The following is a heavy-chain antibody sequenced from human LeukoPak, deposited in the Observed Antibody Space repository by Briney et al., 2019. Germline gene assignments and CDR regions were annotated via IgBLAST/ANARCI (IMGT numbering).Heavy chain of an antibody. CDR2: ISSSSSTI. V-gene: IGHV3-48*01. CDR1: GFTFSSYS. Sequence: GGSLRLSCAASGFTFSSYSMNWVRQAPGKGLEWVSYISSSSSTIYYADSVKGRFTISRDNSKNTLYLQMNSLRAEDTAVYYCAKDRGFGIPPGAFDIWGQGTMVTVSS. D-gene: IGHD3-10*01. J-gene: IGHJ3*02. CDR3: AKDRGFGIPPGAFDI.